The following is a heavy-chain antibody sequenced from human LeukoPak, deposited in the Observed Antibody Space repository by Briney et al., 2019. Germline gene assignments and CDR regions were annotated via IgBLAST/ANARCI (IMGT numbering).Heavy chain of an antibody. Sequence: SETLSLTCTVSGGSISSSNYYWGWIRQPPGKGLEWIGSIYYSGSTYYNPSLKSRVTISVDTSKNQFSLKLSSVTAADTAVYFCARERGGSKLSGLYGRDYYYMDVWGKGTTVTVSS. CDR1: GGSISSSNYY. V-gene: IGHV4-39*07. J-gene: IGHJ6*03. CDR3: ARERGGSKLSGLYGRDYYYMDV. D-gene: IGHD3-16*01. CDR2: IYYSGST.